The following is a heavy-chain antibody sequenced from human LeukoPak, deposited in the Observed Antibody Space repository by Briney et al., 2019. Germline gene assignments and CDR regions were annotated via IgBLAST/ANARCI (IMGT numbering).Heavy chain of an antibody. D-gene: IGHD6-6*01. V-gene: IGHV3-74*01. CDR3: ARDAAIAARLDYFDY. CDR1: GFTFSSYW. J-gene: IGHJ4*02. CDR2: INSDGSST. Sequence: GSLRLSCAASGFTFSSYWMHWVRQAPGKGLVWVSRINSDGSSTNYADSVKGRFTISRDNAKNTLYLQMNSLRAEDAAVYYCARDAAIAARLDYFDYWGQGTLVTVSS.